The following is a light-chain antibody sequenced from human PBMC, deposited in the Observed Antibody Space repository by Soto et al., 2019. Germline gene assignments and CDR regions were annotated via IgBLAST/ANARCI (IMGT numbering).Light chain of an antibody. V-gene: IGKV3-11*01. Sequence: VLTQSPATLSLSPGERATLSCRASQTVSRYLAWYQHKPGQAPRLLIYYASNRATGIPPRFSGSGSGTDCTLTISSLAPADFAVYYCQQRRTWPWCTFGGGTKVEI. J-gene: IGKJ4*01. CDR3: QQRRTWPWCT. CDR2: YAS. CDR1: QTVSRY.